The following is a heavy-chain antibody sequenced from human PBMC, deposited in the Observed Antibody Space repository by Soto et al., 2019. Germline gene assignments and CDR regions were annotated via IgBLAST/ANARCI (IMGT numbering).Heavy chain of an antibody. CDR1: GFTFSSYS. D-gene: IGHD5-12*01. CDR2: ITDTGDMT. Sequence: GGSLSLSYAASGFTFSSYSMTLIRPAPGKGLEWVSAITDTGDMTYYSDSVKGRFTISRDNSKNTLYLQMNTLRAEDTAVYFCAKDLGYSYSYWVGSWGQGTRVTVSS. CDR3: AKDLGYSYSYWVGS. V-gene: IGHV3-23*01. J-gene: IGHJ5*01.